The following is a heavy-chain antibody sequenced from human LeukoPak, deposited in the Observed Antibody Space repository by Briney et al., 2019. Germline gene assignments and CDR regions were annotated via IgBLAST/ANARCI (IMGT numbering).Heavy chain of an antibody. D-gene: IGHD3/OR15-3a*01. CDR2: ISHSGSA. CDR3: ARWAGYYTPFDY. J-gene: IGHJ4*02. V-gene: IGHV4-4*02. Sequence: SSGTLSLTCAVSGGSISTSKWWSCVRQPPGKGLEWLGEISHSGSANHNPSLKSRVTISVDKSKNQFSLRLTSVTAADTAVYYCARWAGYYTPFDYWGQGTLVTVSS. CDR1: GGSISTSKW.